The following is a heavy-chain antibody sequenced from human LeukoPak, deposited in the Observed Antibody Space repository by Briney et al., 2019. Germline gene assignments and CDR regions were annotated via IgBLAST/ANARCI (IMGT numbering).Heavy chain of an antibody. V-gene: IGHV3-9*01. CDR3: AKDASPVTTYYFDY. CDR1: GFTFDDYA. Sequence: GGSLRLSCAASGFTFDDYAMHWVRHAPGKGLEWVSGISWNGGSIVYADSVKGRFTISRDNAKNSPYLQMNSLRAEDTALYYCAKDASPVTTYYFDYWGQGTLVTVSS. D-gene: IGHD4-17*01. J-gene: IGHJ4*02. CDR2: ISWNGGSI.